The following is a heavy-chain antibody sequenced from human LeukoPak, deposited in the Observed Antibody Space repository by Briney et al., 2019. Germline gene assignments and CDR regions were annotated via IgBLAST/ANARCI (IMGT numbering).Heavy chain of an antibody. CDR1: GFTFSSYW. J-gene: IGHJ4*02. Sequence: TGGSLRLTCAASGFTFSSYWMHRVRQAPGKGLVWVSRINSDGSSTSYADSVKGRFTIFRDNAKNTLYLQMNSLRAEDTAVYYCARDVYGDYVDSWGQGPLVTVPS. D-gene: IGHD4-17*01. V-gene: IGHV3-74*01. CDR2: INSDGSST. CDR3: ARDVYGDYVDS.